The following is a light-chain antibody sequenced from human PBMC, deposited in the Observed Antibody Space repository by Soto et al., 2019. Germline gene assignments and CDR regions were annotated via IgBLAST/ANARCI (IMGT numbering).Light chain of an antibody. CDR3: QQYSRAPLT. J-gene: IGKJ1*01. CDR1: PSVSDNY. CDR2: GAS. Sequence: EIVLTQSPGTLSLSPGARATLSCRARPSVSDNYLAWYQQKPGQAPRLVISGASSRATGIPDRFSASGSGTDFTLTISRLEAEDFAVYYCQQYSRAPLTFGQGTKVDNK. V-gene: IGKV3-20*01.